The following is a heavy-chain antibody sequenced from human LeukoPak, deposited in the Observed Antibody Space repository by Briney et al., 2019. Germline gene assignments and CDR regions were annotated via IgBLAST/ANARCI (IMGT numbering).Heavy chain of an antibody. CDR3: ARGVCSSTSCHRWDYYYGMDV. CDR1: GGTFSSYA. D-gene: IGHD2-2*01. J-gene: IGHJ6*02. Sequence: ASVKVSCKASGGTFSSYAISWVRQAPGQGLEWMGGIIPIFGTANYAQKFQGRVAITADESTSTAYMELSSLRSEDTAVYYCARGVCSSTSCHRWDYYYGMDVWGQGTTVTVSS. V-gene: IGHV1-69*13. CDR2: IIPIFGTA.